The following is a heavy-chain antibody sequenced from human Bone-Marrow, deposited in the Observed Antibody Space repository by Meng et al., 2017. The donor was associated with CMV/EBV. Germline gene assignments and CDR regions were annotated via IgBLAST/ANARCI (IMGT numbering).Heavy chain of an antibody. Sequence: GESLKISCAASGFTFGDYTMHWVRQVPGKGLEWVCLLSWDGGTTFYADSVKGRFSISRDISANSLYLQMNSLRSEDSALYFWAKDSSFHGLALSSNWGRGTLVTVS. J-gene: IGHJ4*02. CDR2: LSWDGGTT. CDR1: GFTFGDYT. D-gene: IGHD2-2*01. CDR3: AKDSSFHGLALSSN. V-gene: IGHV3-43*01.